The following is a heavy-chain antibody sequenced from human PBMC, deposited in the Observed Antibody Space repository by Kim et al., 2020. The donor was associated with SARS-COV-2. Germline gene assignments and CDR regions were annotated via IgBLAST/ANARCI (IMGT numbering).Heavy chain of an antibody. J-gene: IGHJ6*02. D-gene: IGHD3-10*01. CDR1: GISFNRYA. V-gene: IGHV3-33*06. Sequence: GGSLRLSCVASGISFNRYAMHWVRQVPGKGLEWVAAIWYDGTEKYYADYVKGRFTISRDNSDNTLSLQMNSLRAEDTAVYYCTKDRGSGSSYYGMDVWGQGTTVTVSS. CDR3: TKDRGSGSSYYGMDV. CDR2: IWYDGTEK.